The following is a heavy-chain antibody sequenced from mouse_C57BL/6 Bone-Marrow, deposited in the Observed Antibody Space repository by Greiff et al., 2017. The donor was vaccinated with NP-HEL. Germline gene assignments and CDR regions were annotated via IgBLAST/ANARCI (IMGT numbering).Heavy chain of an antibody. V-gene: IGHV1-52*01. J-gene: IGHJ1*03. CDR1: GYTFTSYW. Sequence: VQLQQSGAELAKPGASVKLSCKASGYTFTSYWMHWVKQRPIQGLEWIGNIDPSDSETNYNQKFKDKATLTVDKSSSTAYMQLSSLTSQDSAVYDCARSLFYHWYFDVWGTGTTVTVSS. CDR3: ARSLFYHWYFDV. CDR2: IDPSDSET.